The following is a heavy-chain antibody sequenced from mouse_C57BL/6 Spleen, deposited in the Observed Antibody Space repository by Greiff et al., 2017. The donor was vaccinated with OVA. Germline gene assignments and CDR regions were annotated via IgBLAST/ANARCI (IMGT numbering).Heavy chain of an antibody. V-gene: IGHV1-19*01. CDR1: GYTFTDYY. Sequence: VQLQQSGPVLVKPGASVKMSCKASGYTFTDYYMNWVKQSHGKSLEWIGVINPYNGGTSYNQKFKGKATLTVDKSSSTAYMELNSLTSEDSAVYFCARDYCGSISGCSYGGQGSRVTVS. CDR2: INPYNGGT. J-gene: IGHJ3*01. CDR3: ARDYCGSISGCSY. D-gene: IGHD1-1*01.